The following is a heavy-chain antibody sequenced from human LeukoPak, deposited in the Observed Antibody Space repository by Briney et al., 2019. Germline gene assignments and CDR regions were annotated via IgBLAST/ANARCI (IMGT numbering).Heavy chain of an antibody. CDR1: GYSVSSGYY. Sequence: SETLSLTCTVSGYSVSSGYYWGWIRQPPGKGLEWIGSIYYSGSTYYNPSLKSRVTISVDTSKNQFSLKLSSVAAADTAVYYCARDPRTDYFNWFDPWGQGTLVTVSS. D-gene: IGHD2/OR15-2a*01. CDR2: IYYSGST. J-gene: IGHJ5*02. CDR3: ARDPRTDYFNWFDP. V-gene: IGHV4-38-2*02.